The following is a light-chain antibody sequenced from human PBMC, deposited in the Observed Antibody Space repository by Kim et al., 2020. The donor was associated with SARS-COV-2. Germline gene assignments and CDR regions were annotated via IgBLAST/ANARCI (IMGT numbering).Light chain of an antibody. CDR2: DDS. CDR3: QVWDSGSLHVV. J-gene: IGLJ2*01. V-gene: IGLV3-21*03. CDR1: NIGSKS. Sequence: SYELTQPPSVSVAPGRTATITCGGNNIGSKSVHWYRQKPGQAPVMVVYDDSDRPSGIPERFSGSNSGNTASLTISRVGAGDEADYYCQVWDSGSLHVVFGGGTQLTVL.